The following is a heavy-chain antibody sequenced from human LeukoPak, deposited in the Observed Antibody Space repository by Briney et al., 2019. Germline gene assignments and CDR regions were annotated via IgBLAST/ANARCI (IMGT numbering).Heavy chain of an antibody. J-gene: IGHJ3*02. CDR3: ARDHLITIFGVGTDAFDI. Sequence: GGSLRLSCAASGFTFSSNSMNWVRQAPGRGLEWVSYISSSRSTIYYADSVKGRFTISRDNAKNSLYLQMNSLRAGDTAVYYCARDHLITIFGVGTDAFDIWGQGTMVTVSS. V-gene: IGHV3-48*04. CDR1: GFTFSSNS. CDR2: ISSSRSTI. D-gene: IGHD3-3*01.